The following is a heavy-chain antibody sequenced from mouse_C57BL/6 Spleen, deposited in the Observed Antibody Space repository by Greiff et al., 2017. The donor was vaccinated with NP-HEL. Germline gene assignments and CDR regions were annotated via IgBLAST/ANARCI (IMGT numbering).Heavy chain of an antibody. Sequence: LQQSGASVTLSCKASGYTFTDYEMHWVKQTPVHGLEWIGAIDPETGGTAYNQKFKGKAILTADKSSSTAYMELRSLTSEDSAVYYCTRDGIFITTVVEDYWGQGTTLTVSS. V-gene: IGHV1-15*01. CDR2: IDPETGGT. D-gene: IGHD1-1*01. J-gene: IGHJ2*01. CDR1: GYTFTDYE. CDR3: TRDGIFITTVVEDY.